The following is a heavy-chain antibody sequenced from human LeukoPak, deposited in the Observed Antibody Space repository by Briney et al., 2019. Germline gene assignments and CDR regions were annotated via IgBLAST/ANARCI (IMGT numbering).Heavy chain of an antibody. D-gene: IGHD2-21*01. V-gene: IGHV3-23*01. CDR1: GFTFRSHA. CDR3: AKDFRIGYSAHFDY. J-gene: IGHJ4*02. Sequence: GGSLRLSCVGSGFTFRSHAMSWVRQAPEKGLEFVSGIYENGGTTYYADSVKGRFSISRDNSKNTLYLKMDSLRGEDTAVYYCAKDFRIGYSAHFDYWGQGALVTVSS. CDR2: IYENGGTT.